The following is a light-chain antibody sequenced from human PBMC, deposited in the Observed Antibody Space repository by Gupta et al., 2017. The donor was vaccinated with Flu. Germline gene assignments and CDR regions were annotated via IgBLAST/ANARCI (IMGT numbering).Light chain of an antibody. Sequence: QSVLTQPPSASGTPGQRVTISCSGSSSNIGGNFVYWFQQVPGPAPKLLIDRNDRRPSGVPDRFSGSKSGTSASLAISRLRADDEADYYCAVWDDSLSAWVFGGGTKLTVL. CDR2: RND. CDR3: AVWDDSLSAWV. J-gene: IGLJ3*02. CDR1: SSNIGGNF. V-gene: IGLV1-47*01.